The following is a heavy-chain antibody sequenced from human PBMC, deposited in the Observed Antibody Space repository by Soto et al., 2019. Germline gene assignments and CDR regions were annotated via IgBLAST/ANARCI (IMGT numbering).Heavy chain of an antibody. CDR3: AREES. J-gene: IGHJ4*02. V-gene: IGHV3-7*01. CDR2: IKEDGSEK. CDR1: GFTFGSYW. Sequence: EVQLVESGEGLVQPGGSLRLSCAASGFTFGSYWMSWVRQAPGKGLEWVANIKEDGSEKYYVDSVKGRFTISRDNAKNSLYLQMNSLRVEDTAVYYCAREESWGQGTLVTVSS.